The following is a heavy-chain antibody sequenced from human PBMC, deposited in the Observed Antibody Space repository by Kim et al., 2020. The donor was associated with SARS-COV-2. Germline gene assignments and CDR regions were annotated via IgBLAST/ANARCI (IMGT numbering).Heavy chain of an antibody. J-gene: IGHJ4*02. D-gene: IGHD3-22*01. CDR3: ARVRTKYDSSGYSFDY. CDR1: GFTFSSYS. Sequence: GGSLRLSCAASGFTFSSYSMNWVRQAPGKGLEWVSYISSSSSTIYYADSVKGRFTISRDNAKNSLYLQMNSLRDEDTAVYYCARVRTKYDSSGYSFDYWGQGTLVTVSS. V-gene: IGHV3-48*02. CDR2: ISSSSSTI.